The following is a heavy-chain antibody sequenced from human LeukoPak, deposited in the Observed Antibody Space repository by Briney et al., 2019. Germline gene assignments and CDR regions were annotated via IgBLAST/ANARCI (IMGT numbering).Heavy chain of an antibody. D-gene: IGHD1-26*01. CDR2: ISAYNGNT. Sequence: ASVKVSCKACGYTFTSYGISWVRQAPGQGLEWMGWISAYNGNTNYAQKLQGRVTMTRNTSISTAYMELSSLRSEDTAVYYCASRWGGSYYYYYGMDVWGQGTTVTVSS. V-gene: IGHV1-18*01. CDR3: ASRWGGSYYYYYGMDV. CDR1: GYTFTSYG. J-gene: IGHJ6*02.